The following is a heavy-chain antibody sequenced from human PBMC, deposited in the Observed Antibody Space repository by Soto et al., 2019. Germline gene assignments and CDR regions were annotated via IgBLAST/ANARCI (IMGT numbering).Heavy chain of an antibody. CDR3: ARHNLRFLERELVKFDP. D-gene: IGHD3-3*01. CDR2: IYYSGST. Sequence: SETLSLTCTVSGGSISSSSYYWGWIRQPPGKGLEWIGSIYYSGSTYYNPSLKSRVTISVDTSKNQFSLKLSSVTAADTAVYYCARHNLRFLERELVKFDPWGQGTLVTVSS. V-gene: IGHV4-39*01. J-gene: IGHJ5*02. CDR1: GGSISSSSYY.